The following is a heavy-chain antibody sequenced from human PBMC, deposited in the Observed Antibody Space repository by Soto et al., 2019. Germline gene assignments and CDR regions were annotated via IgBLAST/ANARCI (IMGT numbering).Heavy chain of an antibody. Sequence: PGGSLRLSCAASGFTFSSYAMSWVRQAPGKGLEWVSAISGSGGSTYYADSVKGRFTISRDNSKNTLYLQMNSLRAEDTAVYYCAKDSSRKEKYDFWSGNFDYWGQGTLFTVSS. J-gene: IGHJ4*02. CDR2: ISGSGGST. V-gene: IGHV3-23*01. D-gene: IGHD3-3*01. CDR1: GFTFSSYA. CDR3: AKDSSRKEKYDFWSGNFDY.